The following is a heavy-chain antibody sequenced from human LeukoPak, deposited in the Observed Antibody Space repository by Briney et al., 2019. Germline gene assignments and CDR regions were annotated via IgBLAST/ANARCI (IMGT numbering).Heavy chain of an antibody. CDR3: ARGFESGFGS. CDR2: ISTDGRHK. J-gene: IGHJ4*02. V-gene: IGHV3-30*13. D-gene: IGHD3-9*01. CDR1: GFTFGNYH. Sequence: GGSLRLSCSASGFTFGNYHMHWVRQAPGKGLEWVAFISTDGRHKTYADSVMGRFTISRDNSKNKLYLQMNGLRPEDGGVFYCARGFESGFGSWGQGSLIAVSS.